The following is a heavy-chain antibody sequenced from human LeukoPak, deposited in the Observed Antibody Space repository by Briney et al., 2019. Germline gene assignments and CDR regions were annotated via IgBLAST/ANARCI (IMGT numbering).Heavy chain of an antibody. Sequence: SETLSLTCTVSGGSISSYYWTWIRQPPGKGLELVGFIYYSGSTKYNPSLKSRVTISAATSKTQFSLRLSYATAADTAVYYCARIRRPHWYLDLWGRGTLVTVSS. V-gene: IGHV4-59*08. CDR2: IYYSGST. J-gene: IGHJ2*01. D-gene: IGHD3-3*01. CDR1: GGSISSYY. CDR3: ARIRRPHWYLDL.